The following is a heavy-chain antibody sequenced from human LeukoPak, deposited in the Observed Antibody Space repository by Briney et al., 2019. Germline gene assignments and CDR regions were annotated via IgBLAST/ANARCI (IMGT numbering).Heavy chain of an antibody. CDR1: GGSISSGGYY. D-gene: IGHD1-26*01. CDR2: IYYSGST. J-gene: IGHJ3*02. V-gene: IGHV4-61*08. Sequence: TSETLSLTCTVSGGSISSGGYYWSWIRQHPGKGLEWIGYIYYSGSTNYNPSLKSRVTISVDTSKNQFSLKLSSVTAADTAVYYCARAVVGGTAGDDAFDIWGQGTMVTVSS. CDR3: ARAVVGGTAGDDAFDI.